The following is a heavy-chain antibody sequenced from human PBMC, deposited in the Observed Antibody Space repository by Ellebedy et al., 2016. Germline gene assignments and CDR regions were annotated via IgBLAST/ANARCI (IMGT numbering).Heavy chain of an antibody. Sequence: GGSLRLXXAASGFTFSDHYMNWIRQAPGKGLEWVSYISSSGTAIYYADSVKGRFTMSRDNAKNSLYLQMNSLRAEDTAVYYCARFGAGPNDYWGQGTLVTVSS. D-gene: IGHD3-10*01. J-gene: IGHJ4*02. CDR1: GFTFSDHY. V-gene: IGHV3-11*01. CDR3: ARFGAGPNDY. CDR2: ISSSGTAI.